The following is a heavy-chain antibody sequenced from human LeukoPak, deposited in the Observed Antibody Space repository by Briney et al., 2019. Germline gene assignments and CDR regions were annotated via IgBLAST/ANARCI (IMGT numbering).Heavy chain of an antibody. V-gene: IGHV1-8*01. J-gene: IGHJ5*02. D-gene: IGHD1-20*01. Sequence: ASVKVSCKASGYTFTSYDINWVRQATGQGLEWMGWMNPNSGNTGSAQRFQGRVTMTRDTSRSTAYMELRSLTSEDTAVYYCARDRYNWNPDEGWFDPWGQGTLVTVSS. CDR2: MNPNSGNT. CDR3: ARDRYNWNPDEGWFDP. CDR1: GYTFTSYD.